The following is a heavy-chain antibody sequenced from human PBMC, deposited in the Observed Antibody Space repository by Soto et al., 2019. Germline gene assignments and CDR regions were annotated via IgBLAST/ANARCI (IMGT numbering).Heavy chain of an antibody. Sequence: QMQLVQSGPEVKKPGTSVKVSCKASGFTFTSSAVQWVRQARGQRLEWIGWIVVGSGNTNYAQKFQERVTITRDMSTSTAYMELSSLRSEDTAVYYCAAALSHGSGSYPDAPVDYWGQGTLVTVSS. CDR3: AAALSHGSGSYPDAPVDY. CDR2: IVVGSGNT. V-gene: IGHV1-58*01. D-gene: IGHD3-10*01. J-gene: IGHJ4*02. CDR1: GFTFTSSA.